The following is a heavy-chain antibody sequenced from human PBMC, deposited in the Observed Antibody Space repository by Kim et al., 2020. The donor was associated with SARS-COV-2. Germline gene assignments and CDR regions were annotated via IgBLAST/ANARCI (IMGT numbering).Heavy chain of an antibody. V-gene: IGHV7-4-1*01. Sequence: ASVKVSCNTSGFSFSDYPLSWLRQAPGQGPEWLGWIDTNTGNPVNAKGFTGRFVFSLDTSVSTAYLQISSLEAADTAIYYCARDQDHSLYFDYWGQGTLVTVSS. J-gene: IGHJ4*02. CDR2: IDTNTGNP. CDR3: ARDQDHSLYFDY. CDR1: GFSFSDYP. D-gene: IGHD4-4*01.